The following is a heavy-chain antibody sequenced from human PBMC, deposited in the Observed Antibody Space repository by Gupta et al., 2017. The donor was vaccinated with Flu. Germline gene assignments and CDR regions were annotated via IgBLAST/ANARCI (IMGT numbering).Heavy chain of an antibody. V-gene: IGHV3-30*03. Sequence: WVRQGPGKGLEWVAAISYDGSNKYYADSVKDRFTISRDNTKNTLNLQMNSLRPEDTAVFYCARWSSGYSFDIWGQGTMVTVSS. D-gene: IGHD3-22*01. CDR3: ARWSSGYSFDI. CDR2: ISYDGSNK. J-gene: IGHJ3*02.